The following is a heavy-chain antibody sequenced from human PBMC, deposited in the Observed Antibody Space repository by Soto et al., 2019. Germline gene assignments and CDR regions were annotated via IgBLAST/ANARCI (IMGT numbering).Heavy chain of an antibody. V-gene: IGHV4-4*02. CDR1: SGSISSSNW. CDR3: ARGWRIAAFYYMDV. D-gene: IGHD6-13*01. J-gene: IGHJ6*03. CDR2: IYHSGST. Sequence: SETLSLTCAVSSGSISSSNWWSWVRQPPGKGLEWIGEIYHSGSTNYNPSLKSRVTISVDKSKNQFSLKLSSVTAADTAVYYCARGWRIAAFYYMDVWGKGTTVTVSS.